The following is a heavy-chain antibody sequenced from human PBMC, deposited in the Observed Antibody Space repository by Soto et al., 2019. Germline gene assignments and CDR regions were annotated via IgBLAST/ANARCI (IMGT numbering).Heavy chain of an antibody. Sequence: VGSLRLSCASSVFTFSDYYMSCIRHSPGKGLEWVSYISSSDGTLYYADSVRGRFTISRDNAKNSLYLQMNSLRAEDTAVYYCARGKYIHILDYWGQGALVTVSS. V-gene: IGHV3-11*01. CDR2: ISSSDGTL. CDR1: VFTFSDYY. J-gene: IGHJ4*02. CDR3: ARGKYIHILDY. D-gene: IGHD2-21*01.